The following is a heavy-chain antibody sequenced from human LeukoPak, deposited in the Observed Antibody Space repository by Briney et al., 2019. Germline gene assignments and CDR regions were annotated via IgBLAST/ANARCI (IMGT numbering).Heavy chain of an antibody. Sequence: ASVNVSFKASVYTFTSYDINWVRQAPGQGGEWMGWMNPNSGNTGYAQKFQGGFTITRKTSISTAYMELSSLRSEDTAVYYCARGRCSSTSCYKSGYYYYYYMDVWGKGTTVTVSS. CDR3: ARGRCSSTSCYKSGYYYYYYMDV. J-gene: IGHJ6*03. D-gene: IGHD2-2*02. V-gene: IGHV1-8*03. CDR1: VYTFTSYD. CDR2: MNPNSGNT.